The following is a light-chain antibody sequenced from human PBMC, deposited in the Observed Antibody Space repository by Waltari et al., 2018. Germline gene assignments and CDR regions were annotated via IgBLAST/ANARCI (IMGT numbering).Light chain of an antibody. V-gene: IGLV1-44*01. CDR3: VAWYDSLNGFV. CDR1: RTNIGSNS. Sequence: QSVLTQPPSASGTPGQRVTISCSGSRTNIGSNSVNWYQQRPGTAPKLLIYSSYQRPSGVPDRFSDSKSSTSASLSINGSQGEDEAAYYCVAWYDSLNGFVLGSGTKVTVL. CDR2: SSY. J-gene: IGLJ6*01.